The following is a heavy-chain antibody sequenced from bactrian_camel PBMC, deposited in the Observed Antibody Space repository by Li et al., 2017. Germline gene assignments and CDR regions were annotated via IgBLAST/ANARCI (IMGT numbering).Heavy chain of an antibody. CDR1: EYTYKINC. V-gene: IGHV3S53*01. J-gene: IGHJ6*01. CDR3: AADEGAELGSCHGRTFAY. D-gene: IGHD2*01. CDR2: AQDRGRT. Sequence: HVQLVESGGGSVQSGGSLTLSCVASEYTYKINCMGWFREAPGKEREWVAGAQDRGRTRYADSVKGRFTISVDNAKNTVLLQMNDLKPEDTTMYYCAADEGAELGSCHGRTFAYWGQGTQVTVS.